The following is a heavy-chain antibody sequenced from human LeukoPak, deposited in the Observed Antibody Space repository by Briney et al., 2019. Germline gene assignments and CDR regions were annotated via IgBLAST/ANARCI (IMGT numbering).Heavy chain of an antibody. CDR3: ARGRFSKSSNCFDP. CDR2: ISVSSGTI. Sequence: GGSLRLSCAASGFTFSSFAMNWGRQAPGKGLEWLSYISVSSGTIYYADSVKGRFTISRDNAKNSLYLQMNSLRAEDTAVYYCARGRFSKSSNCFDPWGQGTLVTVSS. CDR1: GFTFSSFA. V-gene: IGHV3-48*04. J-gene: IGHJ5*02. D-gene: IGHD3-16*01.